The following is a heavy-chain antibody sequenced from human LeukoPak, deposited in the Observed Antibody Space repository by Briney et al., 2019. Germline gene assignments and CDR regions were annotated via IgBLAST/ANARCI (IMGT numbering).Heavy chain of an antibody. CDR2: IKPDGSDK. CDR1: GFAFSNYW. D-gene: IGHD2-15*01. CDR3: ARDRRGVVSDYYMDV. Sequence: GGSLRLSCAASGFAFSNYWMTWVRQAPGKGLEWVANIKPDGSDKYYVDSVKGRFTISRDNAKNSLYLQMNSLRAEDTAVYYCARDRRGVVSDYYMDVWGKGTTVTVSS. J-gene: IGHJ6*03. V-gene: IGHV3-7*01.